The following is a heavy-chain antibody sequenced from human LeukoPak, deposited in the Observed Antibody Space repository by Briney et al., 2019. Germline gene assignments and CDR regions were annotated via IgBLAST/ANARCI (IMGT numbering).Heavy chain of an antibody. Sequence: ASVKVSCKASGGTFSSYAISWVRQAPGQGLEWMGRIIPILGIANYAQKFQGRVTITADKSTSTAYMELSSLRSEDTAVYYCAREHCSSTSRYYYYGMDVWGQGTTVTVSS. CDR3: AREHCSSTSRYYYYGMDV. CDR2: IIPILGIA. J-gene: IGHJ6*02. V-gene: IGHV1-69*04. D-gene: IGHD2-2*01. CDR1: GGTFSSYA.